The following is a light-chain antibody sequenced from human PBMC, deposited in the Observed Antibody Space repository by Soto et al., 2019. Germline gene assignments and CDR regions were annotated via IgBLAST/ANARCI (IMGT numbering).Light chain of an antibody. CDR1: QDISYF. Sequence: EIVLAQSPATLSLSPGETATVSCRASQDISYFLAWYQQRPGQAPSLLIYDPSNRLTGIPARFSGSGSGTDFTLSIVGLEPEDFVIYYCQQRASWPPFTFGQGTKL. CDR3: QQRASWPPFT. V-gene: IGKV3-11*01. CDR2: DPS. J-gene: IGKJ2*01.